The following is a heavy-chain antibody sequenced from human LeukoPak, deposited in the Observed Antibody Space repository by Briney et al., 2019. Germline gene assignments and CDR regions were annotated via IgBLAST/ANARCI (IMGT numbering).Heavy chain of an antibody. CDR3: ARDIEQGRGDLRLGFDY. Sequence: GGSLRLFCAASGFTFSSYGMHWVRQAPGKGLEWVALIWYDGSNKYYADSVKGRFTISRDNSKNTLYLQMNSLTAEDTAVYYCARDIEQGRGDLRLGFDYWGQGTLVTVSS. J-gene: IGHJ4*02. V-gene: IGHV3-33*01. CDR2: IWYDGSNK. CDR1: GFTFSSYG. D-gene: IGHD7-27*01.